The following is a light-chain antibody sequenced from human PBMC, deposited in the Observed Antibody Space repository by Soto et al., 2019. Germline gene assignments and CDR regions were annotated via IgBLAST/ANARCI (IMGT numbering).Light chain of an antibody. CDR2: EVT. CDR1: SSDVGGYNY. V-gene: IGLV2-14*01. CDR3: SSYASGSTLV. J-gene: IGLJ2*01. Sequence: QSALTQPASVSGSPGQSITISCTGTSSDVGGYNYVSWYQHHPGKAPKLMIYEVTNRPSGVSNRFSGSKSVNTASLTISGLQAEDEADYYCSSYASGSTLVFGGGTKLTVL.